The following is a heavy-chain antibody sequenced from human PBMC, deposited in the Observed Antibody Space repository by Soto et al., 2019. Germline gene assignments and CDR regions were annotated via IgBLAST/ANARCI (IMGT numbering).Heavy chain of an antibody. CDR3: ATEVRVVVPAARYYYYGMDV. V-gene: IGHV1-24*01. CDR2: FDPEDGET. CDR1: GYTLTELS. D-gene: IGHD2-2*01. Sequence: QVQLVQSGAEVKKPGASVKVSCKVSGYTLTELSMHWVRQAPGKGLEWMGGFDPEDGETIYAQKFQGRVTMTEDTSTDTAYMELSSLRSEDTAVYYCATEVRVVVPAARYYYYGMDVWGQGTTVTVSS. J-gene: IGHJ6*02.